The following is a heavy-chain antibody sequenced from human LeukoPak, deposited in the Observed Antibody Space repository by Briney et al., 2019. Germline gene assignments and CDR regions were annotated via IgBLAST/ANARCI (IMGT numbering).Heavy chain of an antibody. CDR1: GFTFSSYA. V-gene: IGHV3-30-3*01. D-gene: IGHD1-26*01. J-gene: IGHJ4*02. CDR2: ISYGGSLK. CDR3: AREAVGAIYFDY. Sequence: QPGGSLRLSCAASGFTFSSYAMHWVRQAPGKGLEWVAIISYGGSLKYYADSVKGRFTISRDNAKNTLYLQMSSLRTEDTAVYYCAREAVGAIYFDYWGQGTLVTVPS.